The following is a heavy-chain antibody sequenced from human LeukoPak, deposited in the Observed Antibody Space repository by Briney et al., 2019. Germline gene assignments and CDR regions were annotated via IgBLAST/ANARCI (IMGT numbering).Heavy chain of an antibody. CDR3: ALVEQVDY. Sequence: SETLSLTCTVSGGSIIGFYWTWIRQPPGKGLEWIGSIYYSGSTYYNPSLKSRVTISVDTSKNQFSLKLSSVTAADTAVYYCALVEQVDYWGQGTLVTVSS. CDR1: GGSIIGFY. J-gene: IGHJ4*02. V-gene: IGHV4-59*05. D-gene: IGHD2-15*01. CDR2: IYYSGST.